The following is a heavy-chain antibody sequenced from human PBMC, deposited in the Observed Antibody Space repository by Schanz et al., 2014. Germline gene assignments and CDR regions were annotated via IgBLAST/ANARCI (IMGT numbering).Heavy chain of an antibody. J-gene: IGHJ4*02. CDR2: IDGKSTTV. D-gene: IGHD2-15*01. CDR3: ARDRGYCSGGSCLTFDY. CDR1: GFDFNSYS. Sequence: EVRLVESGGGLVQPGGSLRLSCEASGFDFNSYSMNWVRQVPGKGLEWLSYIDGKSTTVYYADSVKGRFTISRDNSKNTLYLQMNTLRAEDTAVYYCARDRGYCSGGSCLTFDYWGQGTLVTVSS. V-gene: IGHV3-48*01.